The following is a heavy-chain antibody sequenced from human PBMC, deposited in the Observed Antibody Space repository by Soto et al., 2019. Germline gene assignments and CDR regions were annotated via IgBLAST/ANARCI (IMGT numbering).Heavy chain of an antibody. V-gene: IGHV3-23*01. CDR1: GFTFSSYA. CDR2: ISGSGGST. Sequence: EVQLLESGGGLVQPGGSLRLSCAASGFTFSSYAMSWVRQAPGKGLEWVSAISGSGGSTYYADSVKGRFTISRDNSKKTLHLQMNSLRAEDTAVYDCAASGGAVAGPEYYFDYWGQGTLGTVSS. CDR3: AASGGAVAGPEYYFDY. D-gene: IGHD6-19*01. J-gene: IGHJ4*02.